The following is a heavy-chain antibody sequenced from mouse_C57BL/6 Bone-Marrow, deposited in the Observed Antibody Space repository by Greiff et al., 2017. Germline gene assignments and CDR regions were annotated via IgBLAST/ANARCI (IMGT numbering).Heavy chain of an antibody. CDR2: FNPYNGGT. Sequence: VQLQQSGPVLVKPGASVKMSCKASGYTFTAYYMNWVKQSHGKSLEWIGVFNPYNGGTNYNQKFKGKATLTVDKSSSTVYMELNSLKSEDSAVYDCPSSRVVSYDMDYWGQGTTVTVSS. D-gene: IGHD6-2*01. J-gene: IGHJ4*01. CDR1: GYTFTAYY. V-gene: IGHV1-19*01. CDR3: PSSRVVSYDMDY.